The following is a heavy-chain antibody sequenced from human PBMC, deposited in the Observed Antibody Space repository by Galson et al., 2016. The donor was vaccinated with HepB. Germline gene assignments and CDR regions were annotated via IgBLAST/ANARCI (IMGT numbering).Heavy chain of an antibody. V-gene: IGHV4-59*04. Sequence: TLSLTCTVSGVSISYYYWTWIRQSPGKGLEWVGSIYYTGTTYYNPSLQSRVTISVDTSKNQFSLKLTSVTAADTALYTCVRQQKAGLMNFWGQGTMVTVSS. CDR3: VRQQKAGLMNF. CDR2: IYYTGTT. CDR1: GVSISYYY. J-gene: IGHJ3*01. D-gene: IGHD6-19*01.